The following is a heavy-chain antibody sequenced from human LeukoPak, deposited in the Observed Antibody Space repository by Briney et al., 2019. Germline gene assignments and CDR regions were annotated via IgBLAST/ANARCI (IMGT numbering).Heavy chain of an antibody. CDR2: MNPNSGNT. V-gene: IGHV1-8*01. D-gene: IGHD3-22*01. CDR1: GYTCTSYD. CDR3: AKYYYYDSSAITD. J-gene: IGHJ4*02. Sequence: GASVKVSCKASGYTCTSYDINWVRQATGQGLEWMGWMNPNSGNTGYAQKLQGRVTMTRNTSISTAYMELSSLRSEDTAVYYCAKYYYYDSSAITDWGQGTLVTVSS.